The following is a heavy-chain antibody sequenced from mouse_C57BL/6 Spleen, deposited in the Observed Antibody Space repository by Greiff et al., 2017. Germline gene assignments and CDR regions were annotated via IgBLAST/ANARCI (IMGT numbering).Heavy chain of an antibody. CDR2: IDPSDSYT. J-gene: IGHJ4*01. CDR3: ARKGIYYGNYDYYAMDY. D-gene: IGHD2-1*01. V-gene: IGHV1-69*01. CDR1: GYTFTSYW. Sequence: VQLQQPGAELVMPGASVKLSCKASGYTFTSYWMHWVKQRPGQGLEWIGEIDPSDSYTNYNQKFKGKSTLTVDKSSSTAYMQLSSLTSEDSAVYYCARKGIYYGNYDYYAMDYWGQGTSVTVSS.